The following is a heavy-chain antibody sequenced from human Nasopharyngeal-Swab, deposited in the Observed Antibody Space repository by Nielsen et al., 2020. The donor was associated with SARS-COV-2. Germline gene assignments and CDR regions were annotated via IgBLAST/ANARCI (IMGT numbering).Heavy chain of an antibody. D-gene: IGHD3-10*01. CDR2: IYYSGST. J-gene: IGHJ6*03. CDR1: GGSFSSSSYY. Sequence: LSLSCTVSGGSFSSSSYYWGWIRQPPGKGLEWIGSIYYSGSTYYNPSLKSRVTISVDTSKNQFSLKLSSVTAADTAVYYCATMVYYYMDVWGKGTTVTVSS. CDR3: ATMVYYYMDV. V-gene: IGHV4-39*01.